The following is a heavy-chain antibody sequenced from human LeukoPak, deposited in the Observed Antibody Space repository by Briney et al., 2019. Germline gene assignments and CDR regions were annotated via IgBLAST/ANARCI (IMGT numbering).Heavy chain of an antibody. J-gene: IGHJ5*02. V-gene: IGHV3-74*01. CDR2: INSDGINT. Sequence: GGTLRLSCAASGFTFSNYWMHWVRQAPGKGLGWVSRINSDGINTSYADSVKGRFTISRDNAKNTLNLQMNSLRAEDTAVYYCARDLGQYYDTSDNWFDPWGQGTLVTVSS. CDR3: ARDLGQYYDTSDNWFDP. D-gene: IGHD3-22*01. CDR1: GFTFSNYW.